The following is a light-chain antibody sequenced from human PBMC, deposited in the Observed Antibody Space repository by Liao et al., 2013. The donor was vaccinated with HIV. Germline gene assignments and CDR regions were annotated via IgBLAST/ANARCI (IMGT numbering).Light chain of an antibody. CDR2: YDS. CDR3: QVWGNDNDDAVI. J-gene: IGLJ2*01. CDR1: NIGSKS. V-gene: IGLV3-21*01. Sequence: SYELTQPPSVSVAPGKTARITCGEYNIGSKSVHWYQQKPGQAPVLVIYYDSDRPSGIPERFSGSNSGNSATLTISRVEGGDEADYYCQVWGNDNDDAVIFGGGTKLTVL.